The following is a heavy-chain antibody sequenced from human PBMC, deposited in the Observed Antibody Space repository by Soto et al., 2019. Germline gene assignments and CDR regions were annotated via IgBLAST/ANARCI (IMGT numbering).Heavy chain of an antibody. V-gene: IGHV3-66*01. J-gene: IGHJ4*02. D-gene: IGHD4-17*01. CDR2: IYSGGTT. CDR3: ARGLVTTYHYFDY. CDR1: GFTVSGNY. Sequence: GGSLRLSCADSGFTVSGNYMAWVRQAPGKGLEWVSVIYSGGTTYYADSVKGRFTISRDNSKNTLYFQMNSLRSEDTAVYYCARGLVTTYHYFDYWGQGTLVTVSS.